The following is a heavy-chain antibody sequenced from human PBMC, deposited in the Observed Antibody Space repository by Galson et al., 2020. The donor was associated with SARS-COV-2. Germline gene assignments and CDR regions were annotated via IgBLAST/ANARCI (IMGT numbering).Heavy chain of an antibody. J-gene: IGHJ4*02. CDR1: GFTFDDYA. CDR2: ISWSNGSI. CDR3: AKDFGLYGDYAPFDY. V-gene: IGHV3-9*01. D-gene: IGHD4-17*01. Sequence: GGSLRLSCAASGFTFDDYAMHWVRPAPGKGLEWVSGISWSNGSIGYTDSVKGRFTISRDNAKNSLYLQMNSLRAEDTALYYCAKDFGLYGDYAPFDYWGQGTLVTVSS.